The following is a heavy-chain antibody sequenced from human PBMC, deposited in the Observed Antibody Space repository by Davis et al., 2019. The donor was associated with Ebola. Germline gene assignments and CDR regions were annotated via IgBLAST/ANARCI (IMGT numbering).Heavy chain of an antibody. V-gene: IGHV1-46*01. D-gene: IGHD2-2*01. CDR1: GGTFSSYA. J-gene: IGHJ3*02. CDR2: INPSGGST. CDR3: ARGLTSADAFDI. Sequence: ASVKVSCKASGGTFSSYAISWVRQAPGQGLEWMGIINPSGGSTSYAQKFQGRVTMTRDTSTSTVYMELSSLRSDDTAVYYCARGLTSADAFDIWGQGTMVTVSS.